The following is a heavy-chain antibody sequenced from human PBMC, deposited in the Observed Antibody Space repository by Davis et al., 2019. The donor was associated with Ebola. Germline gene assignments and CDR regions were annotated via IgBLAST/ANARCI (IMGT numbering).Heavy chain of an antibody. CDR1: VITFSSYA. J-gene: IGHJ4*02. Sequence: PGGSLRLSCTDSVITFSSYAMTWVRQAPGKGLEWVSAISGSGGSTYYADSVKGRFTISRDNSKNTLYLQMNSLRAEDTAVYYCAGSPYDFWSGYIDYWGQGTLVTVSS. CDR3: AGSPYDFWSGYIDY. V-gene: IGHV3-23*01. CDR2: ISGSGGST. D-gene: IGHD3-3*01.